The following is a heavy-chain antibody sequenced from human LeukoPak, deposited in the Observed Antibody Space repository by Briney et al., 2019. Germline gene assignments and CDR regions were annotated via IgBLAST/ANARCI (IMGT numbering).Heavy chain of an antibody. Sequence: AGSMRLSCAASGFTFNGFTFNDYAMHCVRQAPGKGLDYVSGINGNGGRTYYANSVKGRFTISKDNSKNTLYLQMGSLRDEDMAVYYCARERYSVNDFDALDIWGQGTMVTGSS. J-gene: IGHJ3*02. D-gene: IGHD5/OR15-5a*01. V-gene: IGHV3-64*01. CDR1: GFTFNGFTFNDYA. CDR3: ARERYSVNDFDALDI. CDR2: INGNGGRT.